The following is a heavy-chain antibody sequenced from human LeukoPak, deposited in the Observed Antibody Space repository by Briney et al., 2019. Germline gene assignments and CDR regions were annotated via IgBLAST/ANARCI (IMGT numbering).Heavy chain of an antibody. Sequence: SETLSLTCAISGGSFSGYYWSYIRQPPGKGLEWIGSIYHSGSTYYNPSLKSRVTISVDTSKNQFSLKLSSVTAADTAVYYCARLAAHYYYYYMDVWGKGTTVTVSS. J-gene: IGHJ6*03. CDR1: GGSFSGYY. D-gene: IGHD3-3*02. V-gene: IGHV4-34*01. CDR2: IYHSGST. CDR3: ARLAAHYYYYYMDV.